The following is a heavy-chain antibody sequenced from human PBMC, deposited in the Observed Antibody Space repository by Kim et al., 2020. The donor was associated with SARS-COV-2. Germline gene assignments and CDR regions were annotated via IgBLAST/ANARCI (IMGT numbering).Heavy chain of an antibody. Sequence: ASVKVSCKASGYTFTSYAMNWVRQAPGQGLEWMGWINTNTGNPTYAQGFTGRFVFSLDTSVSTAYLQFSSLKAEDTAVYYCARDWYCSSTSCYGGYYYYYMDVWGKGTTVTVSS. J-gene: IGHJ6*03. V-gene: IGHV7-4-1*02. CDR3: ARDWYCSSTSCYGGYYYYYMDV. CDR2: INTNTGNP. CDR1: GYTFTSYA. D-gene: IGHD2-2*01.